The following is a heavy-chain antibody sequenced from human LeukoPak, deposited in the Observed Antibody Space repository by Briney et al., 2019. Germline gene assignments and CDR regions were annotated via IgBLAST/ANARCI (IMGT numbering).Heavy chain of an antibody. CDR1: GYTFTSYG. D-gene: IGHD4-17*01. CDR3: ASVDKELAARDYGDNFDY. J-gene: IGHJ4*02. V-gene: IGHV1-18*01. CDR2: ISAYNGNT. Sequence: ASVTVSCKASGYTFTSYGISWVRRAPGQGLEWMGWISAYNGNTNYAQKLQGRVTMTTDTSTSTAYMELRSLRSDDTAVYYCASVDKELAARDYGDNFDYWGQGTLVTVSS.